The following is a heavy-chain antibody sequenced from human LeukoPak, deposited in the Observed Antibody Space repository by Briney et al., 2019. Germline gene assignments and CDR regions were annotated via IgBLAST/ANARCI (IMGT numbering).Heavy chain of an antibody. CDR2: IIPIFGTA. V-gene: IGHV1-69*13. CDR1: GYSFTGYQ. D-gene: IGHD1-26*01. J-gene: IGHJ4*02. Sequence: SVKVSCKASGYSFTGYQMHWVRQAPGQGLEWMGGIIPIFGTANYAQKFQGRVTITADESTSTAYMELSSLRSEDTAVYYCARGGWVVGAIRDFDYWGQGTLVTVSS. CDR3: ARGGWVVGAIRDFDY.